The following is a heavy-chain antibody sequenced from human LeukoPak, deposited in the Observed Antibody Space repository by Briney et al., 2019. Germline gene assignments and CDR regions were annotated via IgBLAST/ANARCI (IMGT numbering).Heavy chain of an antibody. Sequence: ASVTVSCKASGYTFTSYGISWVRQAPGQGLEWMGWISAYNGNTNYAQKLQGRVTMTTDTSTSTAYMELRSLRSDDMAVYYCAREGDMVRGVRSYYYGMDVWGKGTTVTVSS. CDR1: GYTFTSYG. CDR2: ISAYNGNT. V-gene: IGHV1-18*03. CDR3: AREGDMVRGVRSYYYGMDV. J-gene: IGHJ6*04. D-gene: IGHD3-10*01.